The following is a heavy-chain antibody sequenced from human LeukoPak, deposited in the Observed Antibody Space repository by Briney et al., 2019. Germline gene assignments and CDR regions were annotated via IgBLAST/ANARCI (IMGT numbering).Heavy chain of an antibody. Sequence: SETLSLTCTVSGGSISSSSYYWGWIRQPPGKGLEWIGSIYYSGSTYYNPSLKSRVTISVDTSKNQFSLKLSSVTAADTAVYYCARDDEGPGYFDLWGRGTLVTVSS. CDR2: IYYSGST. CDR1: GGSISSSSYY. J-gene: IGHJ2*01. CDR3: ARDDEGPGYFDL. V-gene: IGHV4-39*07.